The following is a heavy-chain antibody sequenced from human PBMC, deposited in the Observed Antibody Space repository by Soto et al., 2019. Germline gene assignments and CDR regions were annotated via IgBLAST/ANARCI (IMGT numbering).Heavy chain of an antibody. CDR3: ARVRLTYYDFWSGSQGWFDP. CDR2: IYHSGST. V-gene: IGHV4-30-2*01. CDR1: GGSISSGGYS. J-gene: IGHJ5*02. D-gene: IGHD3-3*01. Sequence: SETLSLTCAVSGGSISSGGYSWSWIRQPPGKGLEWIGYIYHSGSTYYNPSLKSRVTISVDRSKNQFSLKLSSVTAADTAVYYCARVRLTYYDFWSGSQGWFDPWGQGTLVTVSS.